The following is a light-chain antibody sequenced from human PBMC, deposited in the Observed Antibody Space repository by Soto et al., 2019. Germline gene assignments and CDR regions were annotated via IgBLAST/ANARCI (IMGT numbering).Light chain of an antibody. CDR1: QGVSTS. J-gene: IGKJ1*01. CDR2: DAS. V-gene: IGKV3-20*01. Sequence: EIVLTQSPATLSLSPGERATLSCRASQGVSTSLAWYQHKPGQAPRLLIYDASNRATGIPARFSGSGSGTDFTLTISRLETEDFAVYYCQQYGSSLWTFGQGTKLDIK. CDR3: QQYGSSLWT.